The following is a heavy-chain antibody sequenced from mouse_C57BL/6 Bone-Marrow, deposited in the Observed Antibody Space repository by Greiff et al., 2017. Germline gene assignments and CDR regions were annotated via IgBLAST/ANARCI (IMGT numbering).Heavy chain of an antibody. CDR2: IYPTSGRT. D-gene: IGHD4-1*01. Sequence: VQLQQPGAELVKPGASVKMSCKASGYTFTSYWITWVKQRPGQGLEWIGDIYPTSGRTNYNETFKSKVILTVDTSSNTAYMQLSSLTSEDSAVFYCARSGPLGRSFDYWGQGTTLTVSS. V-gene: IGHV1-55*01. CDR3: ARSGPLGRSFDY. CDR1: GYTFTSYW. J-gene: IGHJ2*01.